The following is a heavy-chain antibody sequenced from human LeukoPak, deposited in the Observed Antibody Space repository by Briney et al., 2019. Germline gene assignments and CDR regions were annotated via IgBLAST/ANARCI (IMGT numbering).Heavy chain of an antibody. CDR1: GGSISSSSYY. J-gene: IGHJ3*02. D-gene: IGHD3-9*01. CDR3: ARVVDILTGYYTNRAFDI. Sequence: KPSETLSLTCTVSGGSISSSSYYWGWIRQPPGKGLEWIGSIYYSGSTYYNPSLKSRVTISVDTSKNQFSLKLSSVTAADTAVYYCARVVDILTGYYTNRAFDIWGQGTMVTVSS. CDR2: IYYSGST. V-gene: IGHV4-39*07.